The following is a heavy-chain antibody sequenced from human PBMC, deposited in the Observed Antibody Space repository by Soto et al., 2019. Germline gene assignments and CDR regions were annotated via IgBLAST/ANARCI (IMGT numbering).Heavy chain of an antibody. D-gene: IGHD6-13*01. CDR3: AKIDGEEQLVTYYYYYAMDV. Sequence: EVQLLESGGGLVQPGGTLRLSCSASGFTFSNYAMRWVRQAPGKGLEWVSGISGSGDSTYYADSVKGRVTISRDNDKSTLYRQWNGLRAEDTAVYYCAKIDGEEQLVTYYYYYAMDVWGQGTTVTVSS. J-gene: IGHJ6*02. V-gene: IGHV3-23*01. CDR1: GFTFSNYA. CDR2: ISGSGDST.